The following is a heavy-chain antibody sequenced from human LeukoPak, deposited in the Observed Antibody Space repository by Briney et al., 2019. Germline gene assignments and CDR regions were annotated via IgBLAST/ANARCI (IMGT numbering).Heavy chain of an antibody. CDR1: GFTFSGSA. CDR3: ARSISGYDLDY. D-gene: IGHD5-12*01. V-gene: IGHV3-23*01. CDR2: ISYSGANS. J-gene: IGHJ4*02. Sequence: PGGSLRLSRAASGFTFSGSAMSWVRQAPGEGLEWVSLISYSGANSYYTDSVKGRFTISRDNSKNTLYLQMNSLRAEDTAVYYCARSISGYDLDYWGQGTLVTVSS.